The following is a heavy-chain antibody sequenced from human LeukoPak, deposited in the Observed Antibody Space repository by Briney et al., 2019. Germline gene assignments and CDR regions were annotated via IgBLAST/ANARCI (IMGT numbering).Heavy chain of an antibody. D-gene: IGHD6-19*01. V-gene: IGHV1-2*06. Sequence: GASVKVSCKASGYTFTGYYMHWVRQAPGQGLEWMGRINPNSGGTNYAQKFQGRVTMTRDTSISTAYMELSRLRSDDTAVYYCAREFLLSIAGAGAVWLDPWGQGTLVTVSS. CDR1: GYTFTGYY. J-gene: IGHJ5*02. CDR2: INPNSGGT. CDR3: AREFLLSIAGAGAVWLDP.